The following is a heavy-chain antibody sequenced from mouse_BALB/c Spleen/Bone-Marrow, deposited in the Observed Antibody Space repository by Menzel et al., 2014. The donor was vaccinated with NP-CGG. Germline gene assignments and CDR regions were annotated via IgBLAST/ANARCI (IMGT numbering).Heavy chain of an antibody. Sequence: QAQLQQSGSELRSPGSSVKLSCKDFDSEVFPITYMSWVRQKPGHGFEWIGDILPSIGRTIYGQNFADKATLDADTVSNTAYLELNGLTSEDSAIYYCARLYGNTFDYWGQGTTLTVSS. D-gene: IGHD1-1*01. CDR2: ILPSIGRT. J-gene: IGHJ2*01. V-gene: IGHV15-2*02. CDR3: ARLYGNTFDY. CDR1: DSEVFPITY.